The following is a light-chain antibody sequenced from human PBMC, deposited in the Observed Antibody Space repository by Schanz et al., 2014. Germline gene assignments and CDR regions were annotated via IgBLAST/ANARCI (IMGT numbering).Light chain of an antibody. J-gene: IGKJ1*01. CDR2: GAS. CDR1: PSLHSNY. Sequence: SLSPGERATLSCRGRPSLHSNYLAWYQHKPGQAPRLLIYGASTRATGIPARFSGSGSGTDFTLTISRLEPEDFAVYYCQQYGSSPSTFGQGTKVEI. CDR3: QQYGSSPST. V-gene: IGKV3-20*01.